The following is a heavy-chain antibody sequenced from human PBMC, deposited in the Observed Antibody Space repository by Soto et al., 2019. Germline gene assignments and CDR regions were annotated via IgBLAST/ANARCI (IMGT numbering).Heavy chain of an antibody. CDR1: GFSLNNVRMG. D-gene: IGHD2-15*01. V-gene: IGHV2-26*01. Sequence: SVPPLVNPTETLTLTCTVSGFSLNNVRMGVSWIRQPPGKALEWLAHIFTHDEKTYSTALKSRLTISMDTSKSQVVLVMTNMDHADTATYSCARVPKEVVAGHFDGWGQGTLVTVAS. J-gene: IGHJ4*02. CDR2: IFTHDEK. CDR3: ARVPKEVVAGHFDG.